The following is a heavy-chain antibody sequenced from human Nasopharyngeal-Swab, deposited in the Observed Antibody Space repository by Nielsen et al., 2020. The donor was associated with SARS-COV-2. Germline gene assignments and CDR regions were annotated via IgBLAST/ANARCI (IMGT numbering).Heavy chain of an antibody. CDR1: GFTFSSYD. Sequence: GESLKISCAASGFTFSSYDMHWVRQAPGKGLEWVAFIRYDGSNKYYADSVKGRFTISRDNSKNTLYLQMNSLRAEDTAVYYCAKDGDRDGYGDFCLDYWGQGTLVTVSS. CDR3: AKDGDRDGYGDFCLDY. CDR2: IRYDGSNK. D-gene: IGHD4-17*01. J-gene: IGHJ4*02. V-gene: IGHV3-30*02.